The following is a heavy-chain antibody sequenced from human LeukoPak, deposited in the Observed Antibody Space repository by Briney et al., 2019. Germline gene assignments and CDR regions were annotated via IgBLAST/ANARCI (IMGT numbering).Heavy chain of an antibody. Sequence: GGSLRLSCAASGFTFSSYGMHWVRQAPGKGLEWVAFIRYDGTNKYYADSVKGRFTISRDNSKNTLYLQMQSLRAEDTAVYYCAKDLYDYFDYWGQGTLVTVSS. J-gene: IGHJ4*02. D-gene: IGHD5/OR15-5a*01. CDR1: GFTFSSYG. CDR3: AKDLYDYFDY. V-gene: IGHV3-30*02. CDR2: IRYDGTNK.